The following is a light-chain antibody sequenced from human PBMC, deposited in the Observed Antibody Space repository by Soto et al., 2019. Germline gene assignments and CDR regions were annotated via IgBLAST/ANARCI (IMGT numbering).Light chain of an antibody. J-gene: IGLJ1*01. Sequence: SVRTPPASVSGSLGEAASISCTGNSSDVGGYNYVSWYQQHPGKAPKLMIYEVSNRPSGVSNRFSGSKSGNTASLTISGLQAEDEADYYCSSYTSSSTFYDCGTGTKVTVL. CDR1: SSDVGGYNY. V-gene: IGLV2-14*01. CDR2: EVS. CDR3: SSYTSSSTFYD.